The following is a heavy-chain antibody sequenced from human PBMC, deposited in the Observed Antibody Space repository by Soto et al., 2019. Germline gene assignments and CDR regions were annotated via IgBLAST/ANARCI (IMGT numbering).Heavy chain of an antibody. V-gene: IGHV3-20*04. CDR2: INWNGGST. Sequence: PGGSLRLSCAASGFTFDDYGMSWVLQAPWKGLEWVSGINWNGGSTGYADSVKGRFTIPRDNAKNSLYLQMNSLRAEDTALYYCARVPPGGYSGYDSAFDIWGQGTMVTVSS. J-gene: IGHJ3*02. D-gene: IGHD5-12*01. CDR3: ARVPPGGYSGYDSAFDI. CDR1: GFTFDDYG.